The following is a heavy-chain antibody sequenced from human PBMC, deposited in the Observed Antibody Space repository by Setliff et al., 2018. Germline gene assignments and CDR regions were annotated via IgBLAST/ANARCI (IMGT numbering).Heavy chain of an antibody. J-gene: IGHJ3*02. D-gene: IGHD1-26*01. Sequence: GESLKISCKGSGYTFTNYWIAWVRQMPGKGLEYMGIIYPADSDTTYSPSFQGQVTISADKSINTAYLQWSSLKASDTPIYYCARVGPLTDDAFDIWGQGTMVTVSS. V-gene: IGHV5-51*01. CDR1: GYTFTNYW. CDR2: IYPADSDT. CDR3: ARVGPLTDDAFDI.